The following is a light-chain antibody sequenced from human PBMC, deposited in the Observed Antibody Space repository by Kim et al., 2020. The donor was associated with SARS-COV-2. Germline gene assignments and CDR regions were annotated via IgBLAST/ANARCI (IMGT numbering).Light chain of an antibody. V-gene: IGKV1-9*01. CDR2: GVS. CDR1: QYISNY. CDR3: QQFFIYPRT. J-gene: IGKJ1*01. Sequence: ASVGDRVTITCRASQYISNYLAWYQQNPGKAPKLLIYGVSTLASGVPSRFSGSGSETEFALTISSLQPEDFATYSCQQFFIYPRTFGQGTKVDIK.